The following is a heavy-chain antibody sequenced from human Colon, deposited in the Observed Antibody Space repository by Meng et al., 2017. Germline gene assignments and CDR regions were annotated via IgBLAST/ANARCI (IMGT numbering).Heavy chain of an antibody. D-gene: IGHD6-25*01. CDR1: GFTFSSYE. CDR2: ISGSGSSE. J-gene: IGHJ5*02. Sequence: GGSLRLSCAGSGFTFSSYEMNWVRQAPGKGLEWVAYISGSGSSEKYADSVKGRFSISRDNAKNSLFLHMNSLRAEDTAVYYCARAFPAGAWGQGTLVTVSS. CDR3: ARAFPAGA. V-gene: IGHV3-48*03.